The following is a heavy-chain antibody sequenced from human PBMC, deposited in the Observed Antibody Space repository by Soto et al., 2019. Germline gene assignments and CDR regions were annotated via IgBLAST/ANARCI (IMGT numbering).Heavy chain of an antibody. Sequence: EVQLVESGGTLVQPGGSLRLSCAASGFTFSTYWMNWVRQAPGKGLMWVAGIRSDGTITSYADSVKGRFSISRDNAKNTLSLEMNSLRVEDTAVYLCARLSGDHFVFFSYGMDVWGQGTTVTVSS. CDR2: IRSDGTIT. J-gene: IGHJ6*02. CDR1: GFTFSTYW. D-gene: IGHD2-21*01. V-gene: IGHV3-74*01. CDR3: ARLSGDHFVFFSYGMDV.